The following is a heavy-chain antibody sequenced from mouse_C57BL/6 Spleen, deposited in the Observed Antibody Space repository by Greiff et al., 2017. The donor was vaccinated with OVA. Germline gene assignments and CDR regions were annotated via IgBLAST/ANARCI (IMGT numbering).Heavy chain of an antibody. CDR2: IDPETGGT. CDR3: TRARNYYYAMDD. Sequence: VQLQQSGAELVRPGASVTLSCKASGYTFTGYEMHWVKQTPVHGLEWIGAIDPETGGTAYKQKFKGKAILTADKSSSTAYMELRSLTSEDSAVYYCTRARNYYYAMDDWGQGTSVTVSS. J-gene: IGHJ4*01. CDR1: GYTFTGYE. V-gene: IGHV1-15*01. D-gene: IGHD2-1*01.